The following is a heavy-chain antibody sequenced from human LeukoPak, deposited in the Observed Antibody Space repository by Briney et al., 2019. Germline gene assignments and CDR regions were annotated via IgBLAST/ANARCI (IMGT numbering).Heavy chain of an antibody. Sequence: PSVNVACMASGRILSIYAISWVRPPPGHGLEWMGGTLPIFSTANHAQKFQGRVTITADESTSKGYMELSSLGSEDTGVYYCARDKVALWLGELKYWFDLWGQGTRVSVSS. CDR2: TLPIFSTA. CDR1: GRILSIYA. CDR3: ARDKVALWLGELKYWFDL. J-gene: IGHJ5*02. V-gene: IGHV1-69*13. D-gene: IGHD3-10*01.